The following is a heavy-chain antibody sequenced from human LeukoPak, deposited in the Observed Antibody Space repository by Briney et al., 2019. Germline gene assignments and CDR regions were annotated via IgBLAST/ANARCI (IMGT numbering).Heavy chain of an antibody. CDR3: ARPMGYYGSGSYYPFDY. CDR2: IYPGDSDT. D-gene: IGHD3-10*01. CDR1: GYSFTSYW. V-gene: IGHV5-51*01. J-gene: IGHJ4*02. Sequence: GESLKISGKGSGYSFTSYWIGWVRQIPGKGLEWMGIIYPGDSDTRYSPSFQGQVTISVDKSISTAYLQWSSLKASDTAMYYCARPMGYYGSGSYYPFDYWGQGTLVTVSS.